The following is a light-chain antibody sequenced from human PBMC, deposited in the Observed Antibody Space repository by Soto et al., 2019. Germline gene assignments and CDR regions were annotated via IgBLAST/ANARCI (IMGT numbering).Light chain of an antibody. Sequence: ETVLTQSPGTVSRSPGERATLSCRTSQSVQSNYLAWYQQQPGQAPSLLIYGVFNRATGFPDWFSGSGSGTDFTLTISGLEPEDSAVSYCQHYDGSPRTFGQGTKLEIK. V-gene: IGKV3-20*01. CDR3: QHYDGSPRT. CDR1: QSVQSNY. CDR2: GVF. J-gene: IGKJ2*01.